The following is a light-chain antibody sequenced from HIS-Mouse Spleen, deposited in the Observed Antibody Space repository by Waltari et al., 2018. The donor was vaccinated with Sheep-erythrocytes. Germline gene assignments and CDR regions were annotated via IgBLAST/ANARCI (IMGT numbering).Light chain of an antibody. CDR2: EDS. CDR3: YSTDSSGNHWV. CDR1: ALPKKY. Sequence: SYELTQPPSVSVSPGQTARITCPGDALPKKYAYWYQQKSGQAPVLVIYEDSKRPSGVPEGFSGSISGTVATLTISEAQVYDDADYYCYSTDSSGNHWVFVGGTKLTVL. J-gene: IGLJ3*02. V-gene: IGLV3-10*01.